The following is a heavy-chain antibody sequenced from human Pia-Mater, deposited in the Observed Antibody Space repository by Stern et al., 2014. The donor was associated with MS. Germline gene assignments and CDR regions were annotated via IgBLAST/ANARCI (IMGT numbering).Heavy chain of an antibody. D-gene: IGHD1-1*01. CDR2: ISAYNWNT. CDR1: RYNFTSYG. CDR3: ARAAGILDF. V-gene: IGHV1-18*01. Sequence: VQLVESGNEVKKPGASVKVSCEASRYNFTSYGISWVRQAPGQGLEWMGWISAYNWNTNYEQKFQDRVTMTTDTSTSTVYMELRNLRSDDAALYYCARAAGILDFWGQGTLVTVSS. J-gene: IGHJ4*02.